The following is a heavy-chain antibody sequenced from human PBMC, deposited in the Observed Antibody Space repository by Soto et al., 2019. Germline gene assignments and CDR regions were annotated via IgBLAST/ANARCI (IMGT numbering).Heavy chain of an antibody. J-gene: IGHJ5*02. D-gene: IGHD2-2*01. CDR1: GYTFSNYG. CDR3: ARVVPGAEAWFGP. CDR2: ISLYSDGT. Sequence: ASVKVSCKTSGYTFSNYGITWVRQAPGQPLEWLGWISLYSDGTNYAQKFQGRVSMTTDTSTTTAYMELRSLRSDDTAAYYCARVVPGAEAWFGPWGQGTLVTVSS. V-gene: IGHV1-18*01.